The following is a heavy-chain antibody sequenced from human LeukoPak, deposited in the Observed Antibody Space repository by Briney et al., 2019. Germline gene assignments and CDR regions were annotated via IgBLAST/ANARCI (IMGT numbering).Heavy chain of an antibody. V-gene: IGHV3-23*01. CDR3: AKAITMIRGALKTHYFDY. J-gene: IGHJ4*02. CDR1: GFTFSSYA. CDR2: ISGSGGST. Sequence: GGSLRLSCAGSGFTFSSYAMSWVRQAPGKGLEWVSIISGSGGSTYHADSVKGRFTISRDNSKNTLYLQMNSLRAEDTAVYYCAKAITMIRGALKTHYFDYWGQGTLVTVSS. D-gene: IGHD3-10*01.